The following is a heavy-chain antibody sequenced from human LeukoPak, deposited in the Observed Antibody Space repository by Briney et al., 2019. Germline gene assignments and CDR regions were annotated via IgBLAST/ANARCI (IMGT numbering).Heavy chain of an antibody. Sequence: HPGGSLRLSCVASGFTFSNYALSWVRQAPGKGLEWVSTISGSGGSTYYADSVKGRFTISRDNSKNTLSLQMNSLRAEDTALYYCAKDALAAAGTQGGDYWGQGTLVTVSS. D-gene: IGHD6-13*01. CDR2: ISGSGGST. V-gene: IGHV3-23*01. CDR3: AKDALAAAGTQGGDY. J-gene: IGHJ4*02. CDR1: GFTFSNYA.